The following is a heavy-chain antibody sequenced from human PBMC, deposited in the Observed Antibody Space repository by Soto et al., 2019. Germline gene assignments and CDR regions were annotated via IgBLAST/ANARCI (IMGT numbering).Heavy chain of an antibody. V-gene: IGHV6-1*01. Sequence: SQTLSLTCAISGDSVSSNSAAWNWIRQSPSRGLEWLGRTYYRSKWYNDYAVSVKSRITINPDTSKNQFSLQLNSVTPEDTAVYYCARPLGYCSSTSCYAHGMDVWGQGXTVTVSS. CDR3: ARPLGYCSSTSCYAHGMDV. CDR1: GDSVSSNSAA. D-gene: IGHD2-2*01. CDR2: TYYRSKWYN. J-gene: IGHJ6*02.